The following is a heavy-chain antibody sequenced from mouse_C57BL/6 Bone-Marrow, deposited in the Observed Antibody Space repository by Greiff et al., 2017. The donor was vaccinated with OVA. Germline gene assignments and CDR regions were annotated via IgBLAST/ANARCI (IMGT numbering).Heavy chain of an antibody. Sequence: QVQLQQPGTDLVKPGASVKLSCKASGYTFTSYWMHWVKQRPGQGLEWIGNINPSNGGTHYTEKFKSKATLTVDKSSSTAYMQLSSLTSEDAAVYYCASHYYGSSYFDYWGQGTTLTVSS. CDR2: INPSNGGT. J-gene: IGHJ2*01. CDR1: GYTFTSYW. CDR3: ASHYYGSSYFDY. D-gene: IGHD1-1*01. V-gene: IGHV1-53*01.